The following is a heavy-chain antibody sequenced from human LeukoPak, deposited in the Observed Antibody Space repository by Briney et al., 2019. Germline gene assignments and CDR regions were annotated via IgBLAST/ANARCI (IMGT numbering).Heavy chain of an antibody. D-gene: IGHD1-26*01. CDR3: ANDLLSPWDAFDI. CDR1: GFTFSSYG. V-gene: IGHV3-30*02. J-gene: IGHJ3*02. Sequence: PGGSLRLSCAASGFTFSSYGMHWVRQAPGKGLEWVAFIRYDGSNKYYADSVKGRFTISRDNSKNTLYLQMNSLRAEDTAVYYCANDLLSPWDAFDIWGQGTMVTVSS. CDR2: IRYDGSNK.